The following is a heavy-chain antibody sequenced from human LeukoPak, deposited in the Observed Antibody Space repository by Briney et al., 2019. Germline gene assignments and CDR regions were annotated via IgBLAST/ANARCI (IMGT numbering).Heavy chain of an antibody. Sequence: GGSLRLSCAVSGFTFSNYVMSWVRQTPGKGLEWVSSISGSGGTTYYADSVKGRFTISRDNSRNTLYLQMNSLRAEDTAVYYCAKDRVSTVTTNYFDYWGQGTLVTVSS. J-gene: IGHJ4*02. CDR2: ISGSGGTT. CDR3: AKDRVSTVTTNYFDY. V-gene: IGHV3-23*01. CDR1: GFTFSNYV. D-gene: IGHD4-17*01.